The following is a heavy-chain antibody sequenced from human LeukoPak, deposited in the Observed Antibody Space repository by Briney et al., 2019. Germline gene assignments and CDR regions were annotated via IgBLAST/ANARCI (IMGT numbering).Heavy chain of an antibody. Sequence: GGSLRLSCAASGFTFSNAWMSWVRQAPGKGLEWVGRIKSKTDGGTTDYAAPVKGRFTISRDDSKNTLYLQMNSLKTEDTAVYYCTTEILYYDSSGYYRGGDAFDIWGQGTMVTVSS. CDR3: TTEILYYDSSGYYRGGDAFDI. D-gene: IGHD3-22*01. CDR1: GFTFSNAW. CDR2: IKSKTDGGTT. V-gene: IGHV3-15*01. J-gene: IGHJ3*02.